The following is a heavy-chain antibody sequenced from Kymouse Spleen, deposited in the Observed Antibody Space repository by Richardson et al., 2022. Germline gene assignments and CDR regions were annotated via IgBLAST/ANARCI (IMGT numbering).Heavy chain of an antibody. CDR2: IWYDGSNK. CDR3: ARDGPYDIFPYYFDY. CDR1: GFTFSSYG. Sequence: QVQLVESGGGVVQPGRSLRLSCAASGFTFSSYGMHWVRQAPGKGLEWVAVIWYDGSNKYYADSVKGRFTISRDNSKNTLYLQMNSLRAEDTAVYYCARDGPYDIFPYYFDYWGQGTLVTVSS. V-gene: IGHV3-33*01. J-gene: IGHJ4*02. D-gene: IGHD3-9*01.